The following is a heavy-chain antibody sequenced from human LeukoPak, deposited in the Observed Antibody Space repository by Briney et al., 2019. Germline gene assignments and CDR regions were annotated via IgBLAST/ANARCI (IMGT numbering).Heavy chain of an antibody. V-gene: IGHV3-30-3*01. CDR3: ARGGWGDYAKYSFDY. D-gene: IGHD4-17*01. J-gene: IGHJ4*02. Sequence: GGSLRLSCTASGFTFNNYAMHWVRQAPGKGLEWVAFISYDGTNKYYADSVKGRFTISRDNSKNTLYLQMNSLRAEDTAVYFCARGGWGDYAKYSFDYWGQGALVTLS. CDR2: ISYDGTNK. CDR1: GFTFNNYA.